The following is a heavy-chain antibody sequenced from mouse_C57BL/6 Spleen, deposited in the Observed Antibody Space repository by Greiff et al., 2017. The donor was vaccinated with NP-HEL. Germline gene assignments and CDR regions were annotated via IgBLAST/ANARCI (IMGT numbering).Heavy chain of an antibody. D-gene: IGHD2-5*01. Sequence: EVQVVESGGGLVQPKGSLKLSCAASGFTFNTYAMHWVRQAPGKGLEWVARIRSKSSNYATYYADSVKDRFTISRDDSQSMLYLQMNNLKTEDTAMYYCVRAGAYSNYYYAMDYWGQGTSVTVSS. CDR3: VRAGAYSNYYYAMDY. V-gene: IGHV10-3*01. CDR2: IRSKSSNYAT. J-gene: IGHJ4*01. CDR1: GFTFNTYA.